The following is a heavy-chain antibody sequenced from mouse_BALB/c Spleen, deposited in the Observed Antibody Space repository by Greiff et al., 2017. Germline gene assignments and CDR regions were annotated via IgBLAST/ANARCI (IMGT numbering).Heavy chain of an antibody. D-gene: IGHD1-2*01. CDR1: GFTFSSYA. V-gene: IGHV5-6-5*01. J-gene: IGHJ1*01. CDR3: ARGRGGYYGSFDV. CDR2: ISSGGST. Sequence: EVKLVESGGGLVKPGGSLKLSCAASGFTFSSYAMSWVRQTPEKRLEWVASISSGGSTYYPYSVKGRFTISRDNARNILYLQMSSLRSEDTAMYYCARGRGGYYGSFDVWGAGTTVTVSS.